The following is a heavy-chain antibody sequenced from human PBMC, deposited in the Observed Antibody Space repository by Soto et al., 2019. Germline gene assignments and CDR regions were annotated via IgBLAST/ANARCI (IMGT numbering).Heavy chain of an antibody. Sequence: GGSLRLSCAASGFTFDDYAMHWVRQAPGKGLEWVSLISWDGGSTHYADSVKGRFTISRDNSKNSLYLQMNRLRAEDTALYYCAKGFGVRLYSGSDHYFDYWGQGALVTVSS. CDR3: AKGFGVRLYSGSDHYFDY. CDR1: GFTFDDYA. V-gene: IGHV3-43D*03. CDR2: ISWDGGST. D-gene: IGHD1-26*01. J-gene: IGHJ4*02.